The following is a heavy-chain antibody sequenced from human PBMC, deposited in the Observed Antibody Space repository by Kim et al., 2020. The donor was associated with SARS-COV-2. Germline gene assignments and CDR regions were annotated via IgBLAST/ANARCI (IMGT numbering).Heavy chain of an antibody. D-gene: IGHD2-8*02. Sequence: GGSLRLSCAASAFTFSSYGMHWVRQAPGNGLEWVVDIWYARINKYYADSVKVLFTISRDLSTNTLYMHMNSPKAEVTAVYYCATGGYFCGGICSTRPYY. CDR3: ATGGYFCGGICSTRPYY. J-gene: IGHJ6*01. V-gene: IGHV3-33*01. CDR1: AFTFSSYG. CDR2: IWYARINK.